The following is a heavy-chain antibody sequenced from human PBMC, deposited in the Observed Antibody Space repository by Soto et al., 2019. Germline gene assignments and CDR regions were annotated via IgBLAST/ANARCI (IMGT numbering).Heavy chain of an antibody. D-gene: IGHD3-16*01. CDR1: GFTFSSYS. V-gene: IGHV3-48*02. CDR3: ARDQGADANYYYYGMDV. CDR2: ISSSSTI. Sequence: GGSLRLSCAASGFTFSSYSMNWVRQAPGKGLEWVSYISSSSTIYYADSVKGRFTISRDNAKNSLYLQMNSLRDEDTAVYYCARDQGADANYYYYGMDVWGQGTTVTVSS. J-gene: IGHJ6*02.